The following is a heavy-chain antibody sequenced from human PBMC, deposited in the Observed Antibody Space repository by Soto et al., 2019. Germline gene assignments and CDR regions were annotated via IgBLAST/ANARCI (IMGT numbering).Heavy chain of an antibody. D-gene: IGHD3-3*01. CDR2: ISGSGGST. Sequence: EVQLLESGGGLAQPGGSLRFSCAASGFTFSNYAMSWVRQAPGKGLEWVSVISGSGGSTAYADSVRGRFTISRDNSKNTLYLQMNSLGAEDTAVYYCAKVAGRSGSFTGDYYYGMDVWGQGTTVTVSS. CDR1: GFTFSNYA. CDR3: AKVAGRSGSFTGDYYYGMDV. J-gene: IGHJ6*02. V-gene: IGHV3-23*01.